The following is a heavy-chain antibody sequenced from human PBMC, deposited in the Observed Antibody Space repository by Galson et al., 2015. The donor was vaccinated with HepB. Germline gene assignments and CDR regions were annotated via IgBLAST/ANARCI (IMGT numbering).Heavy chain of an antibody. V-gene: IGHV1-18*01. CDR1: GYTFTNYG. Sequence: SVKVSCKASGYTFTNYGITWVRQAPGQGLEWMGWISAYNGNANYAQKVQGRVTMTTDASTNTAFMELRSLRSDDTAVYYCARDGWVFTGSSSKFNWFDPWGQGTLVTVSS. CDR2: ISAYNGNA. CDR3: ARDGWVFTGSSSKFNWFDP. D-gene: IGHD6-6*01. J-gene: IGHJ5*02.